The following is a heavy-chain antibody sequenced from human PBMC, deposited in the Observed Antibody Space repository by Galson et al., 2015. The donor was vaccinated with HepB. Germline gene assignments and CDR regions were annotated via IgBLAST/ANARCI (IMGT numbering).Heavy chain of an antibody. CDR1: GFTFSSYG. D-gene: IGHD3/OR15-3a*01. CDR2: IWYDGSNK. CDR3: ARDTTGLGDWLLSGYYYGMDV. Sequence: SLRLSCAASGFTFSSYGMHWVRQAPGKGLEWVAVIWYDGSNKYYADSVKGRFTISRDNSKNTLYLQMNSLRAEDTAVYYCARDTTGLGDWLLSGYYYGMDVWGQGTTVTVSS. J-gene: IGHJ6*02. V-gene: IGHV3-33*01.